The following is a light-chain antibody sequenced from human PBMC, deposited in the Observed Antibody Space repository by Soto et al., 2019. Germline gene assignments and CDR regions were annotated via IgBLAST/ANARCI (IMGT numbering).Light chain of an antibody. CDR3: QQYNNGPYT. Sequence: EIVMTQSPATLSVSPGERATLSCRASQSVSSNLAWYQQKPGQAPRLLIYGASTRATGIPARFSGSGSGTEFTLTISSLQSVDFAVYYCQQYNNGPYTFGQGTKLEIK. CDR1: QSVSSN. CDR2: GAS. V-gene: IGKV3-15*01. J-gene: IGKJ2*01.